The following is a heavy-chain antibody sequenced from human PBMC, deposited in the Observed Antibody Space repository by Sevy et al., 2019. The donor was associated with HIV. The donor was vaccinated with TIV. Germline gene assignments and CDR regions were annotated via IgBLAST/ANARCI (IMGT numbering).Heavy chain of an antibody. CDR1: GFTFSRYT. CDR2: LTSTDKA. J-gene: IGHJ3*02. Sequence: GGSLRLSCAASGFTFSRYTMTWVRQTPGKGLEWVSSLTSTDKAFYVDSVKGRFTISRDTSKNMLYLQMNSLRAEDTAVYYCGKALRMGWVKDAFNIWGQGTSVTVSS. V-gene: IGHV3-23*01. CDR3: GKALRMGWVKDAFNI. D-gene: IGHD1-26*01.